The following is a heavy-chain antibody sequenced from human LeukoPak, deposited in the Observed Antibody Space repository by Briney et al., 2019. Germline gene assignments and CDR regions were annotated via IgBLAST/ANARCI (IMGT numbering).Heavy chain of an antibody. Sequence: SETLSLTCTVSGGSVSSGSYCWSWIRLPSGKGLEWIGYIYYSGGTNYNPSLKSRVTISIDTSKKQFSLRLSSVTAADTAVYYCARDSGSDYYGMDVWGQGTTVTVSS. CDR1: GGSVSSGSYC. CDR2: IYYSGGT. D-gene: IGHD5-12*01. V-gene: IGHV4-61*01. J-gene: IGHJ6*02. CDR3: ARDSGSDYYGMDV.